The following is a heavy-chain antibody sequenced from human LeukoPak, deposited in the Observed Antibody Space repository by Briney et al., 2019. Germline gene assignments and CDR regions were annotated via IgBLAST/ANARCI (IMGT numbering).Heavy chain of an antibody. CDR2: TYTSGST. CDR1: GDSFSSVTDY. Sequence: PSETLSLTCTVSGDSFSSVTDYWAWIRQPPGKGLEWIGRTYTSGSTNYNPSLKSRVTISVDTSKNQFSLKLSSVTAADTAVYYCARAKFNPEAVLRYFDWFDWGQGTLVTVSS. CDR3: ARAKFNPEAVLRYFDWFD. V-gene: IGHV4-61*01. J-gene: IGHJ4*02. D-gene: IGHD3-9*01.